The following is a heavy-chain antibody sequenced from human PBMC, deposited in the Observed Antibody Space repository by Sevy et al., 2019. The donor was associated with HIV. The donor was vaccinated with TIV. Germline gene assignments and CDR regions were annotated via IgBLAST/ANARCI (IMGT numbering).Heavy chain of an antibody. D-gene: IGHD3-10*01. CDR2: MNTNSGKT. CDR3: ARDEQRPYYYGSGNMGH. Sequence: ASVKVSCKASGYTFTNYEINWVRQATGQGLEWMGWMNTNSGKTGYAPQFHGRVTMTRNTSLNIAYMEWRSLRSDETAVYYCARDEQRPYYYGSGNMGHWGQGTLVTVSS. J-gene: IGHJ4*02. V-gene: IGHV1-8*01. CDR1: GYTFTNYE.